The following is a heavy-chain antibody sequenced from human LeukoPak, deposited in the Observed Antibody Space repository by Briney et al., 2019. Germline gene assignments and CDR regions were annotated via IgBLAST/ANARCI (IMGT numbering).Heavy chain of an antibody. CDR3: ARDTYYYGSGTYYFDY. D-gene: IGHD3-10*01. V-gene: IGHV4-4*07. Sequence: SETLSLTCTVSGGSISSYHWSWIRQPAGKGLEWIGRIYTSGSTNYNPSLKSRVTMSVDTSKNQFSLKLSSVTAADTAVYYCARDTYYYGSGTYYFDYWGQGTLVTVSS. CDR1: GGSISSYH. CDR2: IYTSGST. J-gene: IGHJ4*02.